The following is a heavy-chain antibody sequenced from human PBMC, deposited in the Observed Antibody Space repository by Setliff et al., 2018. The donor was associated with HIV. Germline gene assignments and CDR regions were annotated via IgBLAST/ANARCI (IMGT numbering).Heavy chain of an antibody. CDR1: GYTFTSYY. J-gene: IGHJ4*02. V-gene: IGHV1-46*01. D-gene: IGHD3-10*01. CDR3: ARTEAYNNYEDY. Sequence: ASVKVSCKASGYTFTSYYIHWVRQAPGQGLEWMGIINPSGGSTNYAQKFQDRVTMTRDTSTTTVYMDLRGLRSEDTAVYYCARTEAYNNYEDYWGQGTQVTVSS. CDR2: INPSGGST.